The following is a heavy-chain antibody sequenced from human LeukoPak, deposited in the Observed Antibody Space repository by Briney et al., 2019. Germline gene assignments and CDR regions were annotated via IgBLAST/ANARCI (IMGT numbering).Heavy chain of an antibody. CDR2: IYYSGST. CDR1: GGSISSGDYY. J-gene: IGHJ4*02. CDR3: ASLHITYYYDSSGYPDDY. Sequence: PSQTLSLTCTVSGGSISSGDYYWSWIRQPPGKGLEWIGSIYYSGSTYYNPSLKSRVTISVDTSKNQFSLKLSSVTAADTAVYYCASLHITYYYDSSGYPDDYWGQGTLVTVSS. D-gene: IGHD3-22*01. V-gene: IGHV4-30-2*03.